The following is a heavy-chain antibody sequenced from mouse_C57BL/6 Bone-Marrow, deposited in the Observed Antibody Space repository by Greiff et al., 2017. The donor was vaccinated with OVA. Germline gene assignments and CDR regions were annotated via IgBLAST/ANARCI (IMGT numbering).Heavy chain of an antibody. V-gene: IGHV5-15*01. J-gene: IGHJ3*01. CDR3: ARHGGYDWFAY. CDR2: ISNLAYSI. Sequence: EVKLVESGGGLVQPGGSLKLSCAASGFTFSDYGMAWVRQAPRKGPEWVAFISNLAYSIYYADNVTGRFTISRENAKNTLYLEMSSLRSEDTAMYYCARHGGYDWFAYWGQGTLVTVSA. CDR1: GFTFSDYG. D-gene: IGHD2-2*01.